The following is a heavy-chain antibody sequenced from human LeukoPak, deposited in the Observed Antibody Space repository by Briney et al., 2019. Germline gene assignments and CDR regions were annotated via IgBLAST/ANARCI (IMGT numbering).Heavy chain of an antibody. CDR2: ISGAGDST. J-gene: IGHJ6*02. Sequence: QSGGSLRLSCAASGFTFSSYAMSCVRQAPGKGLEWVSAISGAGDSTYYADCVRGRFTISRDNSKNTLFLQMNSLRAEDTAVYFCAKTNGSGTYYSSWGQGTTVTVSS. CDR1: GFTFSSYA. V-gene: IGHV3-23*01. CDR3: AKTNGSGTYYSS. D-gene: IGHD3-10*01.